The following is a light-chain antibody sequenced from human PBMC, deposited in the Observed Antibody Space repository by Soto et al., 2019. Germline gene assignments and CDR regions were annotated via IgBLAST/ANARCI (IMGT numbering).Light chain of an antibody. CDR1: QSVSSSY. J-gene: IGKJ3*01. Sequence: EIVLTQSPGTLSLSPGERATLSCRANQSVSSSYLAWYQQKPGQAPRLLIYAASSRATGIPDRFSGSGSGTDFTLTISRLEPEDFAVYYCQQYDSSPLTFGPGTKVDIK. V-gene: IGKV3-20*01. CDR2: AAS. CDR3: QQYDSSPLT.